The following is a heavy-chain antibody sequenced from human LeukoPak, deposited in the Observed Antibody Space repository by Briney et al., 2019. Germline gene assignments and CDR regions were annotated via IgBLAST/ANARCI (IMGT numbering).Heavy chain of an antibody. V-gene: IGHV4-59*01. CDR3: ARGGQAYYDFWSGYGFDP. CDR2: IYYSGST. CDR1: GGSFSGYY. J-gene: IGHJ5*02. Sequence: SETLSLTCAVYGGSFSGYYWSWIRQPPGKGLEWIGYIYYSGSTNYNPSLKSRVTISVDTSKNQFSLKLSSVTAADTAVYYCARGGQAYYDFWSGYGFDPWGQGTLVTVSS. D-gene: IGHD3-3*01.